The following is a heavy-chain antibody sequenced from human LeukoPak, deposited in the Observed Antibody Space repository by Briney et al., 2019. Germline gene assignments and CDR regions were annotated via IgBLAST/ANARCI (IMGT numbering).Heavy chain of an antibody. CDR3: ARAPMGIDYYYYMDV. D-gene: IGHD2-21*01. Sequence: AASVKVSCKASRDTFRSYGISWVRQAPGQGLEWMGWISAYNGNTNYAQKLQGRVTMTTDTSTSTAYMELRSLRSDDTAVYYCARAPMGIDYYYYMDVWGKGTTVTVSS. CDR2: ISAYNGNT. CDR1: RDTFRSYG. V-gene: IGHV1-18*01. J-gene: IGHJ6*03.